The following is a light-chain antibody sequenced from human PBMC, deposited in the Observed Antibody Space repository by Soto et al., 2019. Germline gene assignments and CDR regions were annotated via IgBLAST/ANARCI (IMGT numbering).Light chain of an antibody. CDR1: SGHSSYI. Sequence: QLVLTQSSSASASLGSSVKATCTLSSGHSSYIIAWHQQQPGKAPRYLMKLESSGSYNKGSGVPDRFSGSSSGADRYLTISNLQFEDEADYYCETWDGNTRVFGTGTKLTVL. CDR2: LESSGSY. V-gene: IGLV4-60*02. J-gene: IGLJ1*01. CDR3: ETWDGNTRV.